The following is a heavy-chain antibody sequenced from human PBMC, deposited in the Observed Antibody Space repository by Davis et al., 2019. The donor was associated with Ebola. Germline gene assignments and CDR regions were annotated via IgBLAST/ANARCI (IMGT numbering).Heavy chain of an antibody. Sequence: PSETLSLTCTVSGGSISSYYWSWIRQPPGKGLEWIGYIYYSGSTNYNPSLKSRVTISVDTSKNQFSLKLSSVTAADTAVYYCARSSNYVFDWFDPWGQGTLVTVSS. J-gene: IGHJ5*02. CDR1: GGSISSYY. CDR3: ARSSNYVFDWFDP. D-gene: IGHD4-11*01. CDR2: IYYSGST. V-gene: IGHV4-59*12.